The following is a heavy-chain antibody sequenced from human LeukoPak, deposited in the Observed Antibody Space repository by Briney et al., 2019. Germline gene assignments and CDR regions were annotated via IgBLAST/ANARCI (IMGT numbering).Heavy chain of an antibody. D-gene: IGHD3-10*01. J-gene: IGHJ5*02. CDR3: AREGTSGGLNWLDP. CDR2: ISTSGST. CDR1: GGSISSYY. Sequence: SETLSLTCTVSGGSISSYYWSWIRQPAGKGLEWIGRISTSGSTNYNPSLKSRVTMSVDTSKNQFSLRLSSVNAADTAVYFCAREGTSGGLNWLDPWGQGTLVTVSS. V-gene: IGHV4-4*07.